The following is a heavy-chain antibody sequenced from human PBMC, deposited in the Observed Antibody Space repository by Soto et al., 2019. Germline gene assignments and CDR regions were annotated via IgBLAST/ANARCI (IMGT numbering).Heavy chain of an antibody. Sequence: QVQLQESGPGLVKPSETLSLTCTVSGGSMSSYYWTWVRQSPGKELEWIGYIYYSGTTNYNPSLNIRGAISLDTSKNQFALKLSSVSAAAAAVYYCASFSSPGVSWYFDLWGRGTLVTVSS. V-gene: IGHV4-59*01. CDR3: ASFSSPGVSWYFDL. CDR2: IYYSGTT. J-gene: IGHJ2*01. D-gene: IGHD3-10*01. CDR1: GGSMSSYY.